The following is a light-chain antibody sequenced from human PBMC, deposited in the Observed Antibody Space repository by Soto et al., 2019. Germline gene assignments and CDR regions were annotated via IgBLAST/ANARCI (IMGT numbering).Light chain of an antibody. CDR2: DVN. V-gene: IGLV2-14*03. CDR1: SSDIGAYNF. J-gene: IGLJ2*01. Sequence: QSVLTQPASVSGSPGQSITISCTGTSSDIGAYNFVSWYQQHPGKAPKLMLYDVNIRPSGVSNRFSGSKSGNTASLTISGLQDADEADYYCTSWITSTTMIFGGGTKLTVL. CDR3: TSWITSTTMI.